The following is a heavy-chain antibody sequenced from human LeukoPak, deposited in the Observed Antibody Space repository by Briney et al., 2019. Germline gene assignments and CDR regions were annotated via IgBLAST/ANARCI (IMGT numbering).Heavy chain of an antibody. CDR2: ISYDGSNK. D-gene: IGHD3-10*01. J-gene: IGHJ6*03. CDR1: GFTFSSYG. CDR3: ARANSGYYGSGSYYNRPRPYYYYYYMDV. Sequence: GGSLRLSCAASGFTFSSYGMHWVRQAPGKGLEWVAVISYDGSNKYYADSVKGRFTISRDNSKNTLYLQMNSLRAEDTAVYYCARANSGYYGSGSYYNRPRPYYYYYYMDVWGKGTTVTVSS. V-gene: IGHV3-30*03.